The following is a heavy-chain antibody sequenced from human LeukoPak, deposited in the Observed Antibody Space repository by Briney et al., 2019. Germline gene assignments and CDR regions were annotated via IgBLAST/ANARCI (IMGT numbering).Heavy chain of an antibody. CDR1: GFTFSSYA. CDR2: FSGTSST. CDR3: AKLKQWQPQRYFFEY. Sequence: GGSLRLSCAASGFTFSSYAMSWVRQAPGKGLEWVSTFSGTSSTSYADAVKGRVTISRDNSKNTLYLQLNSLRAEDTAVYYCAKLKQWQPQRYFFEYWGQGALVTVAS. D-gene: IGHD6-19*01. V-gene: IGHV3-23*01. J-gene: IGHJ4*02.